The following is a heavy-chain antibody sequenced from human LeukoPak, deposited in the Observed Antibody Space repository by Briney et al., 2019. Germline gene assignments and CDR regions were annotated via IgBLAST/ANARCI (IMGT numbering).Heavy chain of an antibody. V-gene: IGHV1-69*01. D-gene: IGHD5-18*01. Sequence: SVKVSCKASGGTFSSYAISWVRQAPGQGLEWMGGIIPIFGTANYAQKFQGRVTITADESTSTAYMELSSLRSEDTAVYYCARVYGYSYGIFDYWGQGTLVTVSS. CDR2: IIPIFGTA. CDR1: GGTFSSYA. J-gene: IGHJ4*02. CDR3: ARVYGYSYGIFDY.